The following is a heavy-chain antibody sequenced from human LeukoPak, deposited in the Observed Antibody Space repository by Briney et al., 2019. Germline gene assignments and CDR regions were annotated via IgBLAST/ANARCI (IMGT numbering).Heavy chain of an antibody. J-gene: IGHJ6*03. CDR3: ARWLDGGYRVRDYYYMDV. CDR2: ISGSGGST. V-gene: IGHV3-23*01. CDR1: GFTFSSYA. D-gene: IGHD5-12*01. Sequence: PGGSLRLSCAASGFTFSSYAMSWVRQAPGKGLEWVSAISGSGGSTYYADSVKGRFTISRDNSKNTLYLQMNSLRAEDTAVYYCARWLDGGYRVRDYYYMDVWGKGTTVTVSS.